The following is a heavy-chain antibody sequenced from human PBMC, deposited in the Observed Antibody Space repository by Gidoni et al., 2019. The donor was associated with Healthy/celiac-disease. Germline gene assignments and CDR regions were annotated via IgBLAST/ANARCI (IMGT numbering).Heavy chain of an antibody. CDR2: IYHRGST. V-gene: IGHV4-38-2*02. CDR1: GYSISRGYY. CDR3: ARDGYYDFWSGYLSYGMDV. D-gene: IGHD3-3*01. Sequence: QVQLQESGPGLVKPSETLSLNCTVSGYSISRGYYWGWIRQPPGHGLEWIVRIYHRGSTYYNPSLKSRVTISVDTSKNQFSLKLSSATAAYTAVYYCARDGYYDFWSGYLSYGMDVWGQGTTVTVSS. J-gene: IGHJ6*02.